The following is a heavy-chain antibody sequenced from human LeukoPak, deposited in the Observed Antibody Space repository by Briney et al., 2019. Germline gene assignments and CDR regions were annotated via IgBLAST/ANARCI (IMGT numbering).Heavy chain of an antibody. CDR2: ISGSGGST. CDR3: ANWDYYDSSGYYRMVDY. Sequence: GGSLRLSCAASGFTFSSYAMSWVRQAPGKGLEWVSAISGSGGSTYYADSVKGRFTTSRDNSKNTLYLQMNSLRAEDTAVYYCANWDYYDSSGYYRMVDYWGQGTLVTVSS. CDR1: GFTFSSYA. D-gene: IGHD3-22*01. J-gene: IGHJ4*02. V-gene: IGHV3-23*01.